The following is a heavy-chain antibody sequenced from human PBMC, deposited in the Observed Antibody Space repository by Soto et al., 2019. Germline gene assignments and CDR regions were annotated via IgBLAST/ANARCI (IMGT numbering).Heavy chain of an antibody. Sequence: QITLKESGPTLVKPTQTLTLTCTFSGFSLPTDRVGVGWIRQPPGKALEWLAVIYWDDTKTYRPSLKSRLTIPNDTSKTQVALTMTDMDPVDTATYYCAPAYGGRSLYWGQGTLVTVSS. V-gene: IGHV2-5*02. J-gene: IGHJ4*02. CDR1: GFSLPTDRVG. CDR2: IYWDDTK. CDR3: APAYGGRSLY. D-gene: IGHD1-26*01.